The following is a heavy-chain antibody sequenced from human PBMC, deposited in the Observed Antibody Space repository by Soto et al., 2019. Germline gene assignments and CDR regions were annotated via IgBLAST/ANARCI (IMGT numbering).Heavy chain of an antibody. V-gene: IGHV2-5*02. Sequence: QITLKESGPTLVKPTQTLTLTCTFSGFSLSTSDVGVAWVRQPAGKALEWLAVSYWDDDKRYSPSLRSRLTITKDTTKNQVVLTMTNMDPVDSGTYYCTSWFWTHIKGHDALDFWGQGAMVTVSS. CDR2: SYWDDDK. CDR3: TSWFWTHIKGHDALDF. D-gene: IGHD3-10*01. J-gene: IGHJ3*01. CDR1: GFSLSTSDVG.